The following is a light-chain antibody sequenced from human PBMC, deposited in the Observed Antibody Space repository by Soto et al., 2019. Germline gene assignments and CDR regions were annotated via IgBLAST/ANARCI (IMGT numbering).Light chain of an antibody. Sequence: QSVLTQPASVSGSPGQSITISCTGTSSDVGNDNLVSWYQQHPGKAPKLIIYEGSKRPSGVSNRFSGSKSGNTASLTISGLQAEDEADFFCCSYAGNGAWVFGGGTKLTVL. V-gene: IGLV2-23*01. J-gene: IGLJ3*02. CDR1: SSDVGNDNL. CDR2: EGS. CDR3: CSYAGNGAWV.